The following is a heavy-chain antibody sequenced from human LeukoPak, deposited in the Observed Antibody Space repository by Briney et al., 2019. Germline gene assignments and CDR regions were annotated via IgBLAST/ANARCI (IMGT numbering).Heavy chain of an antibody. CDR2: IKQDRSEK. CDR3: ARDQYGSGSGVDY. V-gene: IGHV3-7*01. CDR1: GFTFTNYW. Sequence: GGSLRLSCAASGFTFTNYWMSWVRQAPGKGLELVANIKQDRSEKYYVDSAKGRFTISRDNAKNSLYLQMNSLRAEDTAVYYCARDQYGSGSGVDYWGQGTLVTVSS. D-gene: IGHD3-10*01. J-gene: IGHJ4*02.